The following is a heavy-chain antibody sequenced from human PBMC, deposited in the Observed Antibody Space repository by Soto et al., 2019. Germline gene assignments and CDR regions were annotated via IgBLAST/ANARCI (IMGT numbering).Heavy chain of an antibody. V-gene: IGHV1-18*01. D-gene: IGHD2-15*01. Sequence: QAQLEQSGAEVKKPGASVKVSCKSSGYTVSTSGISWVRQAPGQWLEWMGWISTYNGDANYAQTFQGRVTMTTDTSTSTTFMELRSLRSLDTAVYYCAREGRSAYYYYGMDIWGQWTTVTVSS. CDR2: ISTYNGDA. J-gene: IGHJ6*02. CDR3: AREGRSAYYYYGMDI. CDR1: GYTVSTSG.